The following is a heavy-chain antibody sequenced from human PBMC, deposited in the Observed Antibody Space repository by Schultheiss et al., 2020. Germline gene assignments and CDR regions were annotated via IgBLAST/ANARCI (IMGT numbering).Heavy chain of an antibody. CDR1: GGPISSGGYY. CDR3: ASLRLGPTGRENWFDS. D-gene: IGHD2-8*02. CDR2: ISHRGNT. Sequence: SETLSLTCTISGGPISSGGYYWSWIRHHPGKGLEWIGYISHRGNTNYNPSLSSRVTIALDTSKSHFSLSLRSVTSADTAVYYCASLRLGPTGRENWFDSWGQGTLVTVSS. V-gene: IGHV4-61*03. J-gene: IGHJ5*01.